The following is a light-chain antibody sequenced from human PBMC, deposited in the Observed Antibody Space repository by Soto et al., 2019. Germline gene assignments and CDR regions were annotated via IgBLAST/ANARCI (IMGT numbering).Light chain of an antibody. V-gene: IGLV2-14*01. CDR2: DVS. CDR3: SSYTISSTWV. J-gene: IGLJ3*02. CDR1: SSDVGGYNY. Sequence: QSVLTQPASVSGSTGQSITISCTGTSSDVGGYNYVSWYQQHPGKAPKLMIYDVSNRPSGVSNRFSGSKSGNTASLTISGLQAEDEADYYCSSYTISSTWVFGGGTQLTV.